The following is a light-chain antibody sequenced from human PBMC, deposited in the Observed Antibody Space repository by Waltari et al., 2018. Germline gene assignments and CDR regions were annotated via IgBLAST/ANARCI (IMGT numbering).Light chain of an antibody. Sequence: QAVLTQPASLSASPGASASLTCTLRSGINVDTYTMYWFQQKPGSPPQFLLRYKSDSDKLQASGGPGRFSGSKDGSANAGILLISGLQSEDEADYYCMIWHSSTWVFGGGTKLTVL. CDR2: YKSDSDK. J-gene: IGLJ3*02. CDR3: MIWHSSTWV. CDR1: SGINVDTYT. V-gene: IGLV5-45*01.